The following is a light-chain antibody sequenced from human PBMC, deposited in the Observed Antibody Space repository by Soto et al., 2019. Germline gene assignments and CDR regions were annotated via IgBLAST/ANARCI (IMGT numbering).Light chain of an antibody. Sequence: DIQMTQSPSSLSASVGDRVPITCRASQSISSYLNWYQQKPGKAPKLLIYAASSLQSGVPSRFSVSGSGTDFTLTISSLQPEDFATYYCQQSYSTLKTFGQGTKVEIK. V-gene: IGKV1-39*01. CDR3: QQSYSTLKT. CDR1: QSISSY. CDR2: AAS. J-gene: IGKJ1*01.